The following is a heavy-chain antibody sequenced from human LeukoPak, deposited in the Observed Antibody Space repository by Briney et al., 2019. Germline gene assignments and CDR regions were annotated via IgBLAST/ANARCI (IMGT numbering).Heavy chain of an antibody. J-gene: IGHJ4*02. CDR1: GDSFSYFY. D-gene: IGHD3-10*01. Sequence: SETLSLTCTVSGDSFSYFYWSWIRQPPGKGLEWIGYIYNSGSTNYNPSLKSRVTISLDTSKNQFSLKLSSVTAADTAVYYCARGGWFGESPFDYWGQGTLVTVSS. CDR3: ARGGWFGESPFDY. CDR2: IYNSGST. V-gene: IGHV4-59*08.